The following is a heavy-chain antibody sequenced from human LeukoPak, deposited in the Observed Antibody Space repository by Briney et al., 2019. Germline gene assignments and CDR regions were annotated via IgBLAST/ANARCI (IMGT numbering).Heavy chain of an antibody. CDR1: GGSISSYY. Sequence: PSETLSLTCTVSGGSISSYYWSWIRRPPGKGLEWIGCIYYSGSTNYNPSLKSRVTISVDTSKNQFSLKLSSVTAADTAVYYCARGGGYASPIGYWGQGALVTVSS. D-gene: IGHD5-12*01. V-gene: IGHV4-59*01. CDR3: ARGGGYASPIGY. CDR2: IYYSGST. J-gene: IGHJ4*02.